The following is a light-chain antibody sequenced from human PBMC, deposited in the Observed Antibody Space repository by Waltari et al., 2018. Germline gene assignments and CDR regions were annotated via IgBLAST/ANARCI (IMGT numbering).Light chain of an antibody. V-gene: IGKV3-15*01. CDR1: ESVRTN. Sequence: EIVMTQSPATLSVSPGDRATLPRRASESVRTNLAWFQQKPGQPPRLLISGASTRATGIPARFSGSGSGTEFTLTITGLQSEDFAVYYCHEYEYWPPGTFGPGTKVEIK. CDR2: GAS. J-gene: IGKJ3*01. CDR3: HEYEYWPPGT.